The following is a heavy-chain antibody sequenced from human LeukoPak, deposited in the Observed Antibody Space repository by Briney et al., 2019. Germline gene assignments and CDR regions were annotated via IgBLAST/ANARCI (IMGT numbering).Heavy chain of an antibody. CDR2: ISSSGSTI. Sequence: GGSLRLSCAASGFTFSSYEMNWVRQAPGKGLEWVSYISSSGSTIYYADSVKGRFTISRDNAKNSLSLQMNSLRAEDTAVYYCARFSNDRDYWGQGTLVTVSS. CDR1: GFTFSSYE. D-gene: IGHD3-22*01. J-gene: IGHJ4*02. CDR3: ARFSNDRDY. V-gene: IGHV3-48*03.